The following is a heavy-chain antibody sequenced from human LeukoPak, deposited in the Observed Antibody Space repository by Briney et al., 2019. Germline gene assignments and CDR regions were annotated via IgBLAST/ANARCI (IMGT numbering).Heavy chain of an antibody. Sequence: PSATLSLTCAVSGYSISSGYYWGWIRQPPGKGLGWIGSIYHSGSTYYNPSLKSRVTISVDTSKNQFSLKLSSVTAADTAVYYCARHYVMGYYFDYWGQGTLVTVSS. CDR3: ARHYVMGYYFDY. D-gene: IGHD2-8*01. J-gene: IGHJ4*02. CDR1: GYSISSGYY. CDR2: IYHSGST. V-gene: IGHV4-38-2*01.